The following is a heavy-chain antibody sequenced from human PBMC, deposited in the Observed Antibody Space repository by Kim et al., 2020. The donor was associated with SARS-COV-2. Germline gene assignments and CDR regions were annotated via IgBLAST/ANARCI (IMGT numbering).Heavy chain of an antibody. J-gene: IGHJ4*02. CDR1: GGSFSGYY. Sequence: SETLSLTCAVYGGSFSGYYWSWIRQPPGKGLEWIGEINHSGSTNYNPSLKSRVTISVDTSKNQFSLKLSSVTAADTAVYYCARSVEMATIGYFDYWGQGTLVTVSS. CDR3: ARSVEMATIGYFDY. V-gene: IGHV4-34*01. CDR2: INHSGST. D-gene: IGHD5-12*01.